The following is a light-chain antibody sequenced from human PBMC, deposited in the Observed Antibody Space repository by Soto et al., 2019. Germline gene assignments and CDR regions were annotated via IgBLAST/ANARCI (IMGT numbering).Light chain of an antibody. V-gene: IGKV3-20*01. CDR2: GAS. Sequence: EIVLTQSPGTLSLSPGERATLSCRASQSVSSSYLAWYQQKPGQAPRLLIYGASSRATGIPDRFSGSGSGTDFTLTISRLEPEDSAVYYCQQYQAFGQGTKVDIK. J-gene: IGKJ1*01. CDR3: QQYQA. CDR1: QSVSSSY.